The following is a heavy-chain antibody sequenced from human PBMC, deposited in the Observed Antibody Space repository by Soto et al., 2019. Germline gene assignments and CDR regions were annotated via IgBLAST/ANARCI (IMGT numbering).Heavy chain of an antibody. CDR3: GRGRSGQIVVFY. CDR2: IGPESGAT. CDR1: GYTFTGHY. Sequence: ASVKFSCKASGYTFTGHYIHWVREAPEQGPEWMGEIGPESGATRYAQKFQGRVTMTRDMSITTVYMELNNLSPDDTAVYYCGRGRSGQIVVFYWGQGTPVTVSS. D-gene: IGHD1-26*01. J-gene: IGHJ4*02. V-gene: IGHV1-2*02.